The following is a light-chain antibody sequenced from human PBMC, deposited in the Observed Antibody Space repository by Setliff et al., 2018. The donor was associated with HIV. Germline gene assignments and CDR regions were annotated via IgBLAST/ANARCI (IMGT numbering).Light chain of an antibody. CDR2: STN. J-gene: IGLJ2*01. Sequence: QSVLTQPPSASGTPGQRVTISCSGSSSNIGRNAVTWYQQLPGAAPRLLLYSTNQRPAGVPARFSGSKSGTSASLAISGLQSEEEADYYCAAWDDSLKGHGVFGGGTKVTGL. CDR3: AAWDDSLKGHGV. V-gene: IGLV1-44*01. CDR1: SSNIGRNA.